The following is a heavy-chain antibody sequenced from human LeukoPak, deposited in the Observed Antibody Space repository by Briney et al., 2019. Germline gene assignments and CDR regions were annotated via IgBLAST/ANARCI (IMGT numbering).Heavy chain of an antibody. J-gene: IGHJ6*02. CDR2: ISSSGSTI. D-gene: IGHD2-8*02. CDR1: GFTFSDYY. Sequence: GGSLRRSCAASGFTFSDYYMSWIRQAPGKGLEWVSYISSSGSTIYYADSVKGRFTNSRGNAKNSLYLQMNSLRAEDTAVYYCARDLGIWSQHYYYYYGMDVWGQGTTVTVSS. CDR3: ARDLGIWSQHYYYYYGMDV. V-gene: IGHV3-11*01.